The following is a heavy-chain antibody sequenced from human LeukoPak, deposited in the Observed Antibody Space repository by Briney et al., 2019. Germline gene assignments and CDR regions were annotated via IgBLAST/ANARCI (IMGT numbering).Heavy chain of an antibody. J-gene: IGHJ4*02. CDR2: ISYDGSNK. D-gene: IGHD6-6*01. V-gene: IGHV3-30-3*01. CDR3: ARDGYSSSSGYFFDY. CDR1: GFTFSSYA. Sequence: PGRSLRLSCAASGFTFSSYAMHWVRQAPGKGLEWEAVISYDGSNKYYADSVKGRFTISRDNSKNTLYLQMNSLRAEDTAVYYCARDGYSSSSGYFFDYWGQGTLVTVSS.